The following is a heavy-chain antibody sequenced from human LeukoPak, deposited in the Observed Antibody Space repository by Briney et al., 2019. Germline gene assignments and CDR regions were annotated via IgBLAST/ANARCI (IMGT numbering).Heavy chain of an antibody. V-gene: IGHV4-39*07. J-gene: IGHJ4*02. CDR2: IYHSGST. CDR1: GGSISSGDYY. Sequence: SQTLSLTCTVSGGSISSGDYYWSWIRQPPGKGLEWIGSIYHSGSTYYNPSLKSRVTISVDTSKNQFSLKLSSVTAADTAVYYCARRVAARPLWYFDYWGQGTLVTVSS. CDR3: ARRVAARPLWYFDY. D-gene: IGHD6-6*01.